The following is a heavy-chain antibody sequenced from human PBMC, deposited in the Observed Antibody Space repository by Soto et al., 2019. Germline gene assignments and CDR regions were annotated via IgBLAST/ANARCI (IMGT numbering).Heavy chain of an antibody. CDR1: GYTFTSYA. CDR3: ARDSGFDSGDYIHAFDI. D-gene: IGHD4-17*01. CDR2: INAGNGNT. Sequence: QVQLVQSGAEVKKPGASVKVSCKASGYTFTSYAMHWVRQAPGQRLEWMGWINAGNGNTKYSQKFQGRVTITRDTSASTSYMELSSMRSEDTAVYYCARDSGFDSGDYIHAFDIWGQGTMVTVSS. V-gene: IGHV1-3*01. J-gene: IGHJ3*02.